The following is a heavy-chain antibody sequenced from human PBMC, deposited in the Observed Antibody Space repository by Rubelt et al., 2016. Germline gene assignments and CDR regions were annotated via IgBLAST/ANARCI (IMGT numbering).Heavy chain of an antibody. CDR3: ARGDDYYYYGMDV. CDR2: IYYSGST. V-gene: IGHV4-39*07. J-gene: IGHJ6*02. D-gene: IGHD2-21*01. Sequence: QLQLQESGPGLVKPSETLSLACTVSGGSISSSSYYWGWIRQPPGKGLEWIGSIYYSGSTYYNPSLKSRVTISVDTSKNQFSLRLSSVTAADTAVYDCARGDDYYYYGMDVWGQGTTVTVSS. CDR1: GGSISSSSYY.